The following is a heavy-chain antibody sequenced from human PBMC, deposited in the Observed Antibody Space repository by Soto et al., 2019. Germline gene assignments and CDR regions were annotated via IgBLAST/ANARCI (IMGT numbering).Heavy chain of an antibody. D-gene: IGHD3-16*02. CDR3: ATSLNDYVWGSYLD. CDR2: FDPEDGET. CDR1: GYTLTELS. J-gene: IGHJ4*02. V-gene: IGHV1-24*01. Sequence: QVQLVQSGAEVKKPGASVKVSCKVSGYTLTELSMHWVRQAPGKGLEWMGGFDPEDGETIYAQKFQGRVTITEDTSTDTAYMELSSLRSEDTAVYYCATSLNDYVWGSYLDWGQGTLVTVSS.